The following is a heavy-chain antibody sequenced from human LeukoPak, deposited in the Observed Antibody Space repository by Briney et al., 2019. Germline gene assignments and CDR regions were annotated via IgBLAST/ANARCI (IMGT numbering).Heavy chain of an antibody. D-gene: IGHD3-9*01. V-gene: IGHV3-30-3*01. CDR3: ARAIYDILTGYYFDY. Sequence: GGSLRLSCAASGFTFSIFAMHWVRQAPGKGLEWVAVISYDGSNKYYADSVKGRFTISRDNSKNTLYLQMNSLRAEDTAVYYCARAIYDILTGYYFDYWGQGTLVTVSS. CDR2: ISYDGSNK. J-gene: IGHJ4*02. CDR1: GFTFSIFA.